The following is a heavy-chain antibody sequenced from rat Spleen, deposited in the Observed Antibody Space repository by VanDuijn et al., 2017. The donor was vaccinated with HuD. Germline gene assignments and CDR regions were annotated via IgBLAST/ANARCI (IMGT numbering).Heavy chain of an antibody. Sequence: EVQMVESSGGLVQPGRSLKLSCAASGFTFSDYGMAWVRQAPTKGLEWVATISPSGGSTYYRDSVKGRFTISRDNTKNTLYLQMDNLRSEDTATYYCARAGYLRDWYFDFWGPGTMVTVSS. V-gene: IGHV5-29*01. D-gene: IGHD2-2*01. CDR2: ISPSGGST. J-gene: IGHJ1*01. CDR1: GFTFSDYG. CDR3: ARAGYLRDWYFDF.